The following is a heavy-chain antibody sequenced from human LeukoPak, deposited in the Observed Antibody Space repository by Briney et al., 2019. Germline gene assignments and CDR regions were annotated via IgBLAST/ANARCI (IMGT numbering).Heavy chain of an antibody. CDR2: IYYSGST. CDR1: GGSISRYY. CDR3: ARHNLYCSGGRCEPNWLDP. D-gene: IGHD2-15*01. V-gene: IGHV4-59*08. Sequence: SETLSLTCSASGGSISRYYWDYIRQPPGKGLEWIGYIYYSGSTNYNPSLKSRVTISVDASKNQFSLKLRSVTAADTAVYYCARHNLYCSGGRCEPNWLDPWGQGTLVTVSS. J-gene: IGHJ5*02.